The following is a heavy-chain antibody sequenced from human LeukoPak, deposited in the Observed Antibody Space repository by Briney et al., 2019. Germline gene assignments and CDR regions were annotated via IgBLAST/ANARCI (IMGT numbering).Heavy chain of an antibody. CDR1: GGSFSGYY. D-gene: IGHD5-12*01. Sequence: SETLSLTCAVSGGSFSGYYWSWIRQPPGKGLEWIGEINHSGSTNYNPSLKSRVTISVDTSKNQFSLKLSSVTAADTAVYYCARDGGQYGGYSYFDYWGQGTLVTVSS. J-gene: IGHJ4*02. CDR3: ARDGGQYGGYSYFDY. CDR2: INHSGST. V-gene: IGHV4-34*01.